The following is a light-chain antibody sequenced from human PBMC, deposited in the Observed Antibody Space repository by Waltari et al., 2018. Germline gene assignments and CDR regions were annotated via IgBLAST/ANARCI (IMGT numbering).Light chain of an antibody. V-gene: IGKV1-9*01. J-gene: IGKJ2*01. Sequence: IQLTQSPSSLSASVGDRVTITCRASQGISSYLAWYQQKPGKVPKLLIYGASTLQSGVPSRFSGSGSGTDFTLTISSLQPEDLATYYCQQLNADPPYTFGQGTKLEIK. CDR2: GAS. CDR3: QQLNADPPYT. CDR1: QGISSY.